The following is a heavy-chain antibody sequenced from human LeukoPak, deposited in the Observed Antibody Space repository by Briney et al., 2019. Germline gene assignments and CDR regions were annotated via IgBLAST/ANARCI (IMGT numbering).Heavy chain of an antibody. CDR2: ILGSGGST. CDR1: GFTFSNYA. V-gene: IGHV3-23*01. J-gene: IGHJ4*02. CDR3: AKWGDYDVLTGYYVPDY. Sequence: PGATLRISCARSGFTFSNYAMSGVRQAPGKGLEWVSAILGSGGSTYYADSVKGRFTVSRDNSKSTLYLQMNSLRAEDTALYYCAKWGDYDVLTGYYVPDYWGQGTLVTVSS. D-gene: IGHD3-9*01.